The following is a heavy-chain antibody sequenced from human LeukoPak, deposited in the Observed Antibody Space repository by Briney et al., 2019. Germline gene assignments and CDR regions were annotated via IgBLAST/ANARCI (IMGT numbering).Heavy chain of an antibody. J-gene: IGHJ4*02. Sequence: GASVKVSCKASGYTFTSYYMHWVRQAPGQGLEWMGIINPSGGSSSYAQKFQGRLTMTRDTSTSTVYMELSSLRSEDTAVYYCARMEPVLRYFGAGFDYWGQGTLVTVSS. D-gene: IGHD3-9*01. CDR1: GYTFTSYY. V-gene: IGHV1-46*01. CDR3: ARMEPVLRYFGAGFDY. CDR2: INPSGGSS.